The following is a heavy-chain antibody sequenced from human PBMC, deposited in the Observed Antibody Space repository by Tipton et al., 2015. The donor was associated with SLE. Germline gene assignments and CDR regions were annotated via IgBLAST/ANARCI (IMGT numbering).Heavy chain of an antibody. CDR3: ARAYRGDDLGYFDY. CDR2: IDPTDSYT. V-gene: IGHV5-10-1*01. Sequence: SLRLSCKGSGYRFTSYWISWVRQMPGKGLEWMGRIDPTDSYTNYSPSFQGHVTISADKSISTAYLQWSSLKASDTAMYYCARAYRGDDLGYFDYWGQGTLVTVSS. D-gene: IGHD5-12*01. J-gene: IGHJ4*02. CDR1: GYRFTSYW.